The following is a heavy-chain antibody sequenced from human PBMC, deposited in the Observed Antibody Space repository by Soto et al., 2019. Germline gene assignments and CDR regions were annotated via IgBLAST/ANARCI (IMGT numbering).Heavy chain of an antibody. J-gene: IGHJ6*02. CDR3: ANNYVLRFLEPPLYYYGMDV. CDR1: GFTFSSYG. Sequence: PGGSLRLSCAASGFTFSSYGMHWVRQAPGKGLEWVAVISYDGSNKYYADSVKGRFTISRDNSKNTLYLQMNSLRAEDTAVYYCANNYVLRFLEPPLYYYGMDVWGQGTTVTVSS. V-gene: IGHV3-30*18. D-gene: IGHD3-3*01. CDR2: ISYDGSNK.